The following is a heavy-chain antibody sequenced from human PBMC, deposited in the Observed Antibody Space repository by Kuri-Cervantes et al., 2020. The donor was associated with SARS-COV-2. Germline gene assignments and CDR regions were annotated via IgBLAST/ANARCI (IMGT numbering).Heavy chain of an antibody. Sequence: ASVKVSCKASGYTFTSYGISWVRQAPGQGLEWMGWISAYNGNTNYAQKLQGRVTMTTDTSTSTAYMELRSLRSDDTAVYYCASPMATHTPLSYWGQGTLVTVSS. D-gene: IGHD5-24*01. V-gene: IGHV1-18*01. CDR1: GYTFTSYG. J-gene: IGHJ4*02. CDR3: ASPMATHTPLSY. CDR2: ISAYNGNT.